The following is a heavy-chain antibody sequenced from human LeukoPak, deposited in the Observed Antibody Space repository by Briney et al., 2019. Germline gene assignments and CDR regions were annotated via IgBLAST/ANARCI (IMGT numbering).Heavy chain of an antibody. CDR1: GFTFSSYT. CDR2: ISYDGSDK. Sequence: PGRSLRLSCAASGFTFSSYTIHWVRQAPGKGLEWVAVISYDGSDKYYADSVKGRFTISRDNSKNTLYLQMNSLRAEDTAVYYCARDLTWGQGTLVTVSS. V-gene: IGHV3-30-3*01. J-gene: IGHJ5*02. CDR3: ARDLT.